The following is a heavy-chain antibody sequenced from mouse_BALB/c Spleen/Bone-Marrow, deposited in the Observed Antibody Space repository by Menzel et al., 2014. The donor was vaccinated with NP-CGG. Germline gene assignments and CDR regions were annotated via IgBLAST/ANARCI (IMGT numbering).Heavy chain of an antibody. CDR3: ARYRCYGSSYAMDY. V-gene: IGHV14-3*02. D-gene: IGHD1-1*01. CDR2: IDPANGNT. J-gene: IGHJ4*01. Sequence: EVQVVESGAELVKPGASVKLSCTASGFNIKDTYMYWVKQRPEQGLEWIGRIDPANGNTKYDPKFQGKATITADTSSNTAYLQLSSLTSEDTAVYYCARYRCYGSSYAMDYWGQGTSVTVSS. CDR1: GFNIKDTY.